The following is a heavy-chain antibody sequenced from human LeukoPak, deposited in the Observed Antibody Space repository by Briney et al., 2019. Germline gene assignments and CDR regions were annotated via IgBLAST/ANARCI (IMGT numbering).Heavy chain of an antibody. J-gene: IGHJ4*02. D-gene: IGHD3-10*01. CDR3: AHKGRGSGSYTM. CDR1: GFSLTTDGVA. CDR2: SYWNNDK. Sequence: SGPTLVRPTQTLTLTCTFSGFSLTTDGVAVAWIRQPPGKALEWLAVSYWNNDKSYSPSLKSRLTMTKDTAKNQVVLIMTNMAPVDTGTYYCAHKGRGSGSYTMWGQGILVTVSS. V-gene: IGHV2-5*01.